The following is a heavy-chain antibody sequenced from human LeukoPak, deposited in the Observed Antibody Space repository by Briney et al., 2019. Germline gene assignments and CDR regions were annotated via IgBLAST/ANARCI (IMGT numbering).Heavy chain of an antibody. CDR2: ISYDGSNK. CDR1: GFTFSSYA. D-gene: IGHD3-22*01. CDR3: AGHWTYYDDDYYGMDV. J-gene: IGHJ6*02. Sequence: GGSLRLSCAASGFTFSSYAMHWVRQAPGKGLEWVAVISYDGSNKYYADSVKGRFTISGDNSKNTLYLQMNSLRAEDTAVYYCAGHWTYYDDDYYGMDVWGQGTTVTVSS. V-gene: IGHV3-30-3*01.